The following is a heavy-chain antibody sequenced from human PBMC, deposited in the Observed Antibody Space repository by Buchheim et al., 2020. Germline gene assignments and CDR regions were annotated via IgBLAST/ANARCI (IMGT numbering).Heavy chain of an antibody. D-gene: IGHD3-16*01. J-gene: IGHJ6*02. CDR3: ARVPFGYYYVLDYYYGMDV. Sequence: QVQLQQWGAGLLKPSETLSLTCAVYGGSFSGYYWCWIRQPPGKGLEWIGEINHSGSTNYNPSLKSRVTISVDTSKNQFSLKLSSVTAADTAVYYCARVPFGYYYVLDYYYGMDVWGQGTT. V-gene: IGHV4-34*01. CDR2: INHSGST. CDR1: GGSFSGYY.